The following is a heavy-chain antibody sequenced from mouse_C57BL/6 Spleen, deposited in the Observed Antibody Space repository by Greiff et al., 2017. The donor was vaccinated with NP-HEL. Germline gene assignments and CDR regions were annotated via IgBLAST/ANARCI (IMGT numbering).Heavy chain of an antibody. CDR1: GYTFTSYW. D-gene: IGHD1-1*01. Sequence: QVQLQQPGAELVMPGASVKLSCKASGYTFTSYWMHWVKQRPGQGLEWIGEIDPSDSYTNYNQKFKGKSTLTVDKSSRTAYMQLSSLTSEDSAVYYCARFRLYGSSYVDWYFDVWGTGTTVTVSS. CDR2: IDPSDSYT. CDR3: ARFRLYGSSYVDWYFDV. V-gene: IGHV1-69*01. J-gene: IGHJ1*03.